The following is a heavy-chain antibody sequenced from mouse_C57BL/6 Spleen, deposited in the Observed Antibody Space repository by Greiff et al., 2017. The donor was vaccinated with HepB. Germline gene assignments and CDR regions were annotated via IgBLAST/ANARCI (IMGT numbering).Heavy chain of an antibody. V-gene: IGHV1-15*01. CDR3: ASPHGRSSRLYFDV. J-gene: IGHJ1*03. CDR2: IDPETGGT. Sequence: VQLQQSGAELVRPGASVTLSCKASGYTFTDYEMHWVKQTPVHGLEWIGAIDPETGGTAYNQKFKGKAILTADKSSSTAYMELRSLTSEDSAVYYCASPHGRSSRLYFDVWGTGTTVTVSS. D-gene: IGHD1-1*01. CDR1: GYTFTDYE.